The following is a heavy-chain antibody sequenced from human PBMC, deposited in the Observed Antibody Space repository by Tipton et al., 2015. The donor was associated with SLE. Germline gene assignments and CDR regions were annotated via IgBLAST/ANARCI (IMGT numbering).Heavy chain of an antibody. V-gene: IGHV4-39*07. CDR1: GGSISSSSYY. D-gene: IGHD2-2*01. Sequence: LRLSCTVSGGSISSSSYYWGWIRQPPGKGLEWIGSIYYSGNTYYNPSLKSRVTISVDTSKNQFSLKLSSVTAADTAVYYCARRLVAAANDWYFGLWGRGTLVTVCS. CDR3: ARRLVAAANDWYFGL. CDR2: IYYSGNT. J-gene: IGHJ2*01.